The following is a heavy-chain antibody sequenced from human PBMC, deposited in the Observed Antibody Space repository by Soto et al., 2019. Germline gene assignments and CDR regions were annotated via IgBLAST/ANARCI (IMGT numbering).Heavy chain of an antibody. D-gene: IGHD1-26*01. CDR2: IWYDGSNK. J-gene: IGHJ4*02. CDR3: ARVKGGLTSYYFDY. CDR1: GFTFSSYG. Sequence: QVQLVEAGGGVVQPGRSLRLSCAASGFTFSSYGMHWVRQAPGKGLEWVAVIWYDGSNKYYADSVKGRFTISRDNSKNTLYLQMNSLRAEDTAVYYCARVKGGLTSYYFDYRGQGTLVTVSS. V-gene: IGHV3-33*01.